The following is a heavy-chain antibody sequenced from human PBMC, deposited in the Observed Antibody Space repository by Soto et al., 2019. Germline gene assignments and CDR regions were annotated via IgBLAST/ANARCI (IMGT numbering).Heavy chain of an antibody. Sequence: GESLKISCKGSGYSFTSYWIGWVRQMPGKGLEWMGIIYPGDSDTRYSPSFQGQVTISADKSISTAYLQWSSLKASDTAMYYCARLEERRDGYNFIDYWGQGTLVTVSS. V-gene: IGHV5-51*01. D-gene: IGHD5-12*01. CDR2: IYPGDSDT. CDR1: GYSFTSYW. CDR3: ARLEERRDGYNFIDY. J-gene: IGHJ4*02.